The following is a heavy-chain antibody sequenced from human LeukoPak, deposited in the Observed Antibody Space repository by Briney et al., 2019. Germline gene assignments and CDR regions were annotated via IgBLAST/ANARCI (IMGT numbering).Heavy chain of an antibody. V-gene: IGHV3-11*04. Sequence: PGGSLRLSCAASGFTFSDYYMSWIRQAPGKGLEWISYISRSGSSIQYADSVRGRFTISRDNAKTSLYLQRNSLRAEDTSVYYCARSAQWELPDYWGQGTLVTVSS. D-gene: IGHD1-26*01. CDR3: ARSAQWELPDY. CDR1: GFTFSDYY. CDR2: ISRSGSSI. J-gene: IGHJ4*02.